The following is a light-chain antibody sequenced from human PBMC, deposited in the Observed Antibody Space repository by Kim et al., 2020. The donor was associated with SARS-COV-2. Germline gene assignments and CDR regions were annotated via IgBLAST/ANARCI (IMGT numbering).Light chain of an antibody. CDR3: SSYTTRSTWV. CDR2: DVT. J-gene: IGLJ3*02. CDR1: SNDIGTHNY. V-gene: IGLV2-14*03. Sequence: QSALTQPASVSGSPGQSITISCTGTSNDIGTHNYVSWYQHHPGKAPKLIISDVTNRPSGVSDRFSGSKSGTTASLTISGLLAEDEADYHCSSYTTRSTWVFGGGTKVTVL.